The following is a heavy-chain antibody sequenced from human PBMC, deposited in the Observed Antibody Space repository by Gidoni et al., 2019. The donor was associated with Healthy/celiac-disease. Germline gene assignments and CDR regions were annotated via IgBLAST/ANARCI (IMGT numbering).Heavy chain of an antibody. Sequence: EVQLVESGGGLVQPGGSLRLSCAASGFPVSSNYRSWVRQAPGKGLELVSVIYSGGSTYYADSVKGRFTISRDNSKNTLYLQMNSLRAEDTAVYYCARDQSALYGMDVWGQGTTVTVSS. J-gene: IGHJ6*02. CDR1: GFPVSSNY. V-gene: IGHV3-66*01. CDR2: IYSGGST. CDR3: ARDQSALYGMDV.